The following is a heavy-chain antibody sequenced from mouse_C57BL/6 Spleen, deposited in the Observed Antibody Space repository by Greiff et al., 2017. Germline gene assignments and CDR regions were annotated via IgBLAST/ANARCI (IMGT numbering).Heavy chain of an antibody. Sequence: EVQRVESGGGLVKPGGSLKLSCAASGFTFSSYAMSWVRQTPEKRLEWVATISDGGSYTYYPDNVKGRFTISRDNAKNNLYLQMSHLKSEDTAMYYCARDYYGSTSYYYAIDYWGQGTSVTVSS. CDR1: GFTFSSYA. V-gene: IGHV5-4*01. CDR3: ARDYYGSTSYYYAIDY. J-gene: IGHJ4*01. CDR2: ISDGGSYT. D-gene: IGHD1-1*01.